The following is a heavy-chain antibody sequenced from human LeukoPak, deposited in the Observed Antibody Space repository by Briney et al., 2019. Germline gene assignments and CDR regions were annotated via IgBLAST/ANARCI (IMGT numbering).Heavy chain of an antibody. D-gene: IGHD3-9*01. Sequence: SVTVSYTASGCTFSIYAISWVQQAPGQGLEWMGGIIPIFGTANYAQKFQGRVTITADESTSTAYMELSSLRSEDTAVYYCASLYDINHWGQGTLVTVSS. CDR1: GCTFSIYA. J-gene: IGHJ5*02. CDR2: IIPIFGTA. CDR3: ASLYDINH. V-gene: IGHV1-69*13.